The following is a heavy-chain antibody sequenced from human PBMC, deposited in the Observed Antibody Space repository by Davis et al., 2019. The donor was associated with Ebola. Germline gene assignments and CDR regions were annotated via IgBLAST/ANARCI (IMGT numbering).Heavy chain of an antibody. CDR2: IGTVYDT. CDR3: ASREVGQHNLY. V-gene: IGHV3-23*01. D-gene: IGHD2-21*01. CDR1: GFTFSTYW. J-gene: IGHJ4*02. Sequence: GGSLRLSCAASGFTFSTYWMSWVRQAPGKGLEWVSIIGTVYDTYYADSVKGRFTISRDNSENALYLQMNSLRAEDTAVYYCASREVGQHNLYWGQGTLVTVSS.